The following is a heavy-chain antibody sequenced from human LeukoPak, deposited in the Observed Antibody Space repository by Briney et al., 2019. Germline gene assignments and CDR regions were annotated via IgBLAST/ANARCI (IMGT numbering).Heavy chain of an antibody. Sequence: PGRSLRLSCAASRFTFSSYAMHWVRQAPGKGLGWVALISYDGSNKYYADSVKGRFTISRDNSKNTLYLQMNSLRSDDTAVYYCARDAGDSSGYYCLLGYWGQGTLVTVSS. CDR1: RFTFSSYA. CDR3: ARDAGDSSGYYCLLGY. D-gene: IGHD3-22*01. J-gene: IGHJ4*02. CDR2: ISYDGSNK. V-gene: IGHV3-30-3*01.